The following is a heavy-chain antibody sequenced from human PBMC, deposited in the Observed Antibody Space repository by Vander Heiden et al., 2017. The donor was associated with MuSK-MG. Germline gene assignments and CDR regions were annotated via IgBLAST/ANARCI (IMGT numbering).Heavy chain of an antibody. CDR1: GFTFSSSW. D-gene: IGHD2-21*02. CDR3: TTNGGHYRLDY. CDR2: INGDSSAI. V-gene: IGHV3-7*01. J-gene: IGHJ4*02. Sequence: EVQVVESGGGLVQPGGSLRLSCTVSGFTFSSSWMAWVRQAPGKGREWVANINGDSSAIQYEDSVKGRFTISRDNAKSSLYLQMNSLRAEDTAVYYCTTNGGHYRLDYWGQGNLGAVSS.